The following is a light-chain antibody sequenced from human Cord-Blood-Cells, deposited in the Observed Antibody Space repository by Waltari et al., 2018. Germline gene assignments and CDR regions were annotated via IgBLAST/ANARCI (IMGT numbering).Light chain of an antibody. J-gene: IGLJ2*01. V-gene: IGLV1-44*01. Sequence: QSVLPQSPSASGTPAPRVTTSCSGRSTNPGSNTVNRYTQLPRPAPKLFIYSNSQRPSGVPDRFSGSKSGTSASLAISGLQSEDEADYYCAAWDDSLNGPVFGGGTKLTVL. CDR1: STNPGSNT. CDR3: AAWDDSLNGPV. CDR2: SNS.